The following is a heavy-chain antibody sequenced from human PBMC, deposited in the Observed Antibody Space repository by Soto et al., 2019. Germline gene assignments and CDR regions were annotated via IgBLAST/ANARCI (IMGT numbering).Heavy chain of an antibody. CDR3: ARETPAFDS. D-gene: IGHD2-15*01. V-gene: IGHV3-48*02. J-gene: IGHJ4*02. CDR2: IRTISSAI. Sequence: GGSLRLSCAASGFTFSDYPMNWVRQAPGKGLEWVSSIRTISSAIYFADSVRGRFTISRDNARNSLYLQMTSLRDEDTAVYYCARETPAFDSWGQGTLVTVS. CDR1: GFTFSDYP.